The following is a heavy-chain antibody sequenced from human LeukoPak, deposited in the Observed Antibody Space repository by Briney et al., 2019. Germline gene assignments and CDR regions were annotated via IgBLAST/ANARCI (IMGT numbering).Heavy chain of an antibody. CDR3: ARVGDFSVAAFDI. V-gene: IGHV3-64*01. CDR2: ISSNGGST. J-gene: IGHJ3*02. CDR1: GFIFSSYS. D-gene: IGHD3-16*01. Sequence: GGSLRLSCTASGFIFSSYSMHWVRQAPGKGLEFVLAISSNGGSTYYANSVKGRFTISRDTSKNTLYLQMGSLRTEDMAVYYCARVGDFSVAAFDIWGQGTMVTVSS.